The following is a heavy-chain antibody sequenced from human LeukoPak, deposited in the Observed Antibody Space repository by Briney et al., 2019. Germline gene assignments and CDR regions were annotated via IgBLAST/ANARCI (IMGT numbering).Heavy chain of an antibody. CDR2: INHSGST. Sequence: PSETLSLTCAVYGGSFSGYYWSWIRQPPGKGLEWIGEINHSGSTNYNPSLKSRVTISVDTSKNQFSLKLSSVTAAYTAVYYCAVTRWLRTFDYWGQGTLVTVSS. CDR1: GGSFSGYY. D-gene: IGHD5-24*01. V-gene: IGHV4-34*01. CDR3: AVTRWLRTFDY. J-gene: IGHJ4*02.